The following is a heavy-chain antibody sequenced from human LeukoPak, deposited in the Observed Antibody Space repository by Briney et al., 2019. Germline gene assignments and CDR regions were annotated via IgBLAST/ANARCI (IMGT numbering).Heavy chain of an antibody. Sequence: GGSLRLSCAASGFTFSSYGIHWVRQAPGKGLEWVAVIWYDGSNKYYADSVKGRFTISRDNSKNTLYLQMNSLRAEDTAVYYCAKGYCSGGSCHADYWGQGTLVTVSS. D-gene: IGHD2-15*01. J-gene: IGHJ4*02. CDR3: AKGYCSGGSCHADY. CDR1: GFTFSSYG. CDR2: IWYDGSNK. V-gene: IGHV3-33*06.